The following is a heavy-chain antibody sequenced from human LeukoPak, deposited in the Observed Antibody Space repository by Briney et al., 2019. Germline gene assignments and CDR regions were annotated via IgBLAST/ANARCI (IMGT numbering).Heavy chain of an antibody. J-gene: IGHJ4*02. V-gene: IGHV4-34*01. CDR2: INHSGST. Sequence: SETLSLTCAVYGGSFSGYYWSWIRQPPGKGLEWIGEINHSGSTNYNPSLKSRVTISVDTSKNQFSLKLSSVTAADTAVYYCARGPGAALYWGQGTLVTVSS. D-gene: IGHD6-13*01. CDR1: GGSFSGYY. CDR3: ARGPGAALY.